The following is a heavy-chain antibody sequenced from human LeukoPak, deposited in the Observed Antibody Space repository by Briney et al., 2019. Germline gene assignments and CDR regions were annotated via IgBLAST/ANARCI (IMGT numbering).Heavy chain of an antibody. Sequence: GGSLRLSCAASGFPFSTYWMSWVRQAPGKGLEWVANIKQDASEKYYVEPVRGRFTISRDNTKNSLYLHMNSLRAEDTAVYYGARALYGSGSYYPPLFFFAYCGQGALVTVSS. CDR1: GFPFSTYW. CDR3: ARALYGSGSYYPPLFFFAY. V-gene: IGHV3-7*01. J-gene: IGHJ4*02. D-gene: IGHD3-10*01. CDR2: IKQDASEK.